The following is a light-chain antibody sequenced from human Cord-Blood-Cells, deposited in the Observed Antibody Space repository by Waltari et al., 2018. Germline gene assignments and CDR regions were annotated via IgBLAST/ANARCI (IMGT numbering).Light chain of an antibody. CDR1: QSVSSN. CDR3: QQYNNWPLT. CDR2: GAS. J-gene: IGKJ4*01. V-gene: IGKV3-15*01. Sequence: TLSVSPGERATLSCRASQSVSSNLAWYQQKPGQAPRLLIYGASTRATGIPARFSGSGSGTEYTLTISSLQSEDFAVYYCQQYNNWPLTFGGGTKVEIK.